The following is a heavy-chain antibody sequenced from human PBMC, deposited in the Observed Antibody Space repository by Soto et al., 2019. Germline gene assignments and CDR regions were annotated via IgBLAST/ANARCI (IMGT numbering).Heavy chain of an antibody. V-gene: IGHV3-23*01. CDR3: AKEKGYDILTGYLNYYYYYGMDV. Sequence: PGGSLRLSCAASGFTFSSYAMSWVRQAPGKGLEWVSAISGSGGSTYYADSVKGRFTISRDNSKNTLYLQMNSLRAEDTAVYYCAKEKGYDILTGYLNYYYYYGMDVWGQGTTVTVSS. CDR2: ISGSGGST. CDR1: GFTFSSYA. D-gene: IGHD3-9*01. J-gene: IGHJ6*02.